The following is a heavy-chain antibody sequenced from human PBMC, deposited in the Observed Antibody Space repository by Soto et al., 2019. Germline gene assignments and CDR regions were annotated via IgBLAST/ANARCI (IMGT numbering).Heavy chain of an antibody. Sequence: QVQLVESGGGVVQPGRSLRLSCAASGFTFSSYGMHWVRQAPGQGLEWVAVVSYDGSNKYYADSVKGRFTISRDNSKNTLYLQMNSLRAEDTAVYYCAKDKGSSGSYCAYWGQGTLVTVSS. CDR3: AKDKGSSGSYCAY. J-gene: IGHJ4*02. CDR2: VSYDGSNK. CDR1: GFTFSSYG. V-gene: IGHV3-30*18. D-gene: IGHD1-26*01.